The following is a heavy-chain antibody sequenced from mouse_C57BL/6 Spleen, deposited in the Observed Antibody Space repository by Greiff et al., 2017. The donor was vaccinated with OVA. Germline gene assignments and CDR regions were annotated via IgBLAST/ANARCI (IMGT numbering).Heavy chain of an antibody. J-gene: IGHJ4*01. CDR1: GYTFTSYW. Sequence: VQLQQPGAELVKPGASVKMSCKASGYTFTSYWITWVKQRPGQGLEWIGDIYPGSGSTNYNEKFKSKATLTVDTSSSTAYMQLSSLTSEDTAVYYSASSTMVYYYAMDYWGQGTSVTVSS. CDR2: IYPGSGST. CDR3: ASSTMVYYYAMDY. D-gene: IGHD2-1*01. V-gene: IGHV1-55*01.